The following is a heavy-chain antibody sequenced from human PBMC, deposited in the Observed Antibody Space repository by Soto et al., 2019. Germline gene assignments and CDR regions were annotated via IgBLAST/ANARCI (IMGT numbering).Heavy chain of an antibody. CDR3: ALQPYHSGRIYYYYYYGMDV. D-gene: IGHD6-19*01. CDR2: INSDGSST. J-gene: IGHJ6*02. CDR1: GFTFSSYW. Sequence: GGSLRLSCAASGFTFSSYWMHWVRQAPGKGLVWVSRINSDGSSTSYADSVKGRFTISRDNAKNTLYLQMNSLRAEDTAVYYCALQPYHSGRIYYYYYYGMDVWGQGTTVTVSS. V-gene: IGHV3-74*01.